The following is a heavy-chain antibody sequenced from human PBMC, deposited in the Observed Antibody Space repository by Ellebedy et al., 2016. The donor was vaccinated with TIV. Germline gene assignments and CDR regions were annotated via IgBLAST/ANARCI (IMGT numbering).Heavy chain of an antibody. CDR1: GCPISIYY. V-gene: IGHV4-59*13. CDR3: VRASVVRGVPNWFDP. D-gene: IGHD3-10*01. J-gene: IGHJ5*02. Sequence: MPSETLSLTFAVSGCPISIYYWSWIRQPPGTGLEWIGHIYFDGTTNYSPSLKGRITMSLDTSKNQFSLNLISVTAADTAVYDCVRASVVRGVPNWFDPWGQGALVIVSS. CDR2: IYFDGTT.